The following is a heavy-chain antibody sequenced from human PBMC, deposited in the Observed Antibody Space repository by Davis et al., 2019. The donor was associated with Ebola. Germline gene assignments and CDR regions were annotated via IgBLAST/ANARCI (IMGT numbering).Heavy chain of an antibody. CDR1: GGTLRSYA. J-gene: IGHJ4*02. CDR2: IIPIFGTA. V-gene: IGHV1-69*06. D-gene: IGHD5-24*01. Sequence: AASVKVSRQASGGTLRSYAISWVRQAPGQGPEWVGGIIPIFGTANYAQKFQGRFTITAHKSTSTAYMELSSLRSEDTAVYYCATRREGYTWAEEYWGQGTVVTVSS. CDR3: ATRREGYTWAEEY.